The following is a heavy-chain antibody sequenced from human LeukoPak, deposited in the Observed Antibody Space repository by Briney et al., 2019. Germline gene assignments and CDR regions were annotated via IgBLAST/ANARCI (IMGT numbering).Heavy chain of an antibody. V-gene: IGHV3-20*04. Sequence: PGGSLRLSCAASGFTFSSYSMNWVRQAPGKGLEWVSGINWNGGSTGYADSVKGRFTISRDNAKNSLYLQMNSLRAEDTALYYCATVDSSSWYPRYFQHWGQGTLVTVSS. J-gene: IGHJ1*01. CDR3: ATVDSSSWYPRYFQH. D-gene: IGHD6-13*01. CDR1: GFTFSSYS. CDR2: INWNGGST.